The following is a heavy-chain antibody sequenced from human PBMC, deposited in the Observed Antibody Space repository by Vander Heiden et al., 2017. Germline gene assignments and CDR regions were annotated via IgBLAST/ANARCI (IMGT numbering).Heavy chain of an antibody. CDR1: GFTFDDYA. V-gene: IGHV3-9*01. Sequence: VQLAESGGGLVQPGRSLSLSCPASGFTFDDYAMHWVRQAPGNGMEWVSGISWNSGSIGYADSVKGRFTISRDNAKNSLYLQMNSLRAEDTALYYCAKASSKWYSSSSLDYWGQGNLVTVSS. D-gene: IGHD6-6*01. J-gene: IGHJ4*02. CDR2: ISWNSGSI. CDR3: AKASSKWYSSSSLDY.